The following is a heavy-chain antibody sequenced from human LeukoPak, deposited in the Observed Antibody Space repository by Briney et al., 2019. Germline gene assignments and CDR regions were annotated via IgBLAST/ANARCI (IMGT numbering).Heavy chain of an antibody. CDR3: ARVTTAAGY. V-gene: IGHV3-48*01. J-gene: IGHJ4*02. CDR2: ISSSSGTI. Sequence: GGSLRLSCAAPGFTFSSYSMNWVRQAPGKGLEWVSYISSSSGTIYYADSVKGRFTISRDNAKNSLYLQMNSLRVEDTAVYYCARVTTAAGYWGQGTLVTVSS. D-gene: IGHD6-13*01. CDR1: GFTFSSYS.